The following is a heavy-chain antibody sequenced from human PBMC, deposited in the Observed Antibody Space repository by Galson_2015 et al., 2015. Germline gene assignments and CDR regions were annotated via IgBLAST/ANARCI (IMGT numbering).Heavy chain of an antibody. J-gene: IGHJ4*02. CDR3: ARELAAPYFFDY. Sequence: SLRLSCAASGFTFSDYYMSWIRQAPGKGLEWVSYISSSGSTIYYADSVKGRFTISRDNAKNSLYLQMNSLRAEDTAVYYCARELAAPYFFDYWGQGTLVTVSS. CDR1: GFTFSDYY. CDR2: ISSSGSTI. D-gene: IGHD6-6*01. V-gene: IGHV3-11*01.